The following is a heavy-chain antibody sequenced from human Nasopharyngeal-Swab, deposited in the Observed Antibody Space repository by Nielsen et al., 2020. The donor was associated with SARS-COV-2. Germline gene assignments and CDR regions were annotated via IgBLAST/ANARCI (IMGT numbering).Heavy chain of an antibody. CDR1: GFSLSNARMG. V-gene: IGHV2-26*01. D-gene: IGHD5-18*01. CDR3: ARTSNRSYGYSDLDY. J-gene: IGHJ4*02. Sequence: SGPTLVKPTETPTLTCTVSGFSLSNARMGVSWIRQPPGKALEWLAHIFSNDEKSYSTSLKSRHTISKDTSKSQVVLTMTNMDPVDTATYYCARTSNRSYGYSDLDYWGQGTLVTVSS. CDR2: IFSNDEK.